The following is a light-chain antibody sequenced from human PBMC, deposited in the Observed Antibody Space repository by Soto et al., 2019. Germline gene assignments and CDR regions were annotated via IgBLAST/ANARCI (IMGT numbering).Light chain of an antibody. J-gene: IGKJ5*01. CDR2: AAS. V-gene: IGKV1-39*01. Sequence: EIQMTQSPSSLSASVGDRVTITCRASQSISSYLNWYQQKVGKAPKLLIYAASSLQSGVPSRFSGSGSGTDFTLTISSLQPEDFATYYCQQSYSTPQITFGQGTRLEIK. CDR1: QSISSY. CDR3: QQSYSTPQIT.